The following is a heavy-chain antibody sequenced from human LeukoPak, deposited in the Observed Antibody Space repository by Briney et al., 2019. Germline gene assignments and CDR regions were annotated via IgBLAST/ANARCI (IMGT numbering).Heavy chain of an antibody. Sequence: SVKVSCKASGGTFSSYAISWVRQAPGQGLEWMGGIIPIFGTANYAQKFQGRVTITADKSTSTAYMELSSLRSEDTAVYCCARARAAAGTLFDYWGQGTLVTVSS. J-gene: IGHJ4*02. D-gene: IGHD6-13*01. V-gene: IGHV1-69*06. CDR2: IIPIFGTA. CDR1: GGTFSSYA. CDR3: ARARAAAGTLFDY.